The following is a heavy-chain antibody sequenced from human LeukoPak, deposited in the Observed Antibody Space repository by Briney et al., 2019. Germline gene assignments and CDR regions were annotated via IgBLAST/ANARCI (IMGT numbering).Heavy chain of an antibody. CDR1: GFTFSSYW. CDR2: IKQDGSEK. Sequence: GGSLRLSCAASGFTFSSYWMSWVRQAPGKGLEWVANIKQDGSEKYYVDSVKGRFTTSRDNAKDSLYLQMNSLRAEDTAVYYCARSAPTYDFWSGYLSTFDYWGQGTLVTVSS. V-gene: IGHV3-7*01. J-gene: IGHJ4*02. D-gene: IGHD3-3*01. CDR3: ARSAPTYDFWSGYLSTFDY.